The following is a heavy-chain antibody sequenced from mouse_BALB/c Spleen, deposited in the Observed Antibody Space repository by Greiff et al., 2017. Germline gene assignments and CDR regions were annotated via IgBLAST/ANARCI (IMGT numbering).Heavy chain of an antibody. V-gene: IGHV1-5*01. D-gene: IGHD3-2*01. CDR2: IYPGNSDT. CDR3: ATARATGYFDY. J-gene: IGHJ2*01. CDR1: GYTFTSYW. Sequence: DVKLQESGTVLARPGASVKMSCKASGYTFTSYWMHWVKQRPGQGLEWIGAIYPGNSDTSYNQKFKGKAKLTAVTSTSTAYMELSSLTNEDSAVYYCATARATGYFDYWGQGTTLTVSS.